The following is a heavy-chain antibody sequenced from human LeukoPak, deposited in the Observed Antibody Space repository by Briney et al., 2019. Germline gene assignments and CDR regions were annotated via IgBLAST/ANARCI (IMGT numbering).Heavy chain of an antibody. V-gene: IGHV1-2*04. CDR2: INPNSGGT. Sequence: ASVKVSCKASGYTFTGYYMHWVRQAPGQGLEWMGWINPNSGGTNYAQKFQGWVTMTRDTSISTAYMELSRLRSDDTAVYYCARGVTSKWLGDYWGQGTLVTVSS. J-gene: IGHJ4*02. CDR3: ARGVTSKWLGDY. D-gene: IGHD3-22*01. CDR1: GYTFTGYY.